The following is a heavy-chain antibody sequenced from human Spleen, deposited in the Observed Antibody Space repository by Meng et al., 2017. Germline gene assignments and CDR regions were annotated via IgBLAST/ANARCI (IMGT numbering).Heavy chain of an antibody. V-gene: IGHV3-48*03. CDR1: GFSFSGYE. J-gene: IGHJ5*02. CDR2: ISGSGGAT. CDR3: AKTIGAAGRYWIDP. Sequence: GGSLRLSCAASGFSFSGYEMNWVRQAPGKGLEWVSYISGSGGATYYADSVKGRFTISRDNSKNTLYLQMNSLRGEDTAVYYCAKTIGAAGRYWIDPWGQGILVTVSS. D-gene: IGHD6-13*01.